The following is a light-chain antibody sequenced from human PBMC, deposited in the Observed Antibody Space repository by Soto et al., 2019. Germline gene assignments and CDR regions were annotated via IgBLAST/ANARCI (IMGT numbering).Light chain of an antibody. CDR1: QSISSN. V-gene: IGKV3-15*01. Sequence: VITQSPSTLSVSPGERATLSCRASQSISSNLAWYQQKPGQAPRLLMFRTSSRATGFPARFSGSGSGTEFNLTISSLQSEDFGVYYCQQYNNWPRATFGGGTKVDI. CDR3: QQYNNWPRAT. CDR2: RTS. J-gene: IGKJ4*01.